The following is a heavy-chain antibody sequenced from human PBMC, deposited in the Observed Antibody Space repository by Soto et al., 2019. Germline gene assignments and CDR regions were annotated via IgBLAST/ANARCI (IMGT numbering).Heavy chain of an antibody. V-gene: IGHV6-1*01. D-gene: IGHD2-21*02. J-gene: IGHJ6*02. CDR1: GDSVSSSSAG. CDR3: ARFDVAGEGDNYYYGLDV. CDR2: AYYRSKWYY. Sequence: PSQSLALTGSISGDSVSSSSAGWNWIRQYPSKDREWLGRAYYRSKWYYDYAVSVKSRITINADTSRNQFSLQLNSVTPEDTAVYFCARFDVAGEGDNYYYGLDVWGQGTTVTVYS.